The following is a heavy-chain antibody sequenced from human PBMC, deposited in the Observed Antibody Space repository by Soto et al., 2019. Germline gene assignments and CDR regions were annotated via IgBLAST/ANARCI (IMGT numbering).Heavy chain of an antibody. Sequence: GGSLRLSCAASGFTFSSYAMHWVRQAPGKGLEWVAVISYDGSNKCYADSVKGRFTISRDNSKNTLYLQMNSLRAEDTAVYYCARDTKGFYDYWGQGTLVTVSS. V-gene: IGHV3-30-3*01. D-gene: IGHD1-1*01. CDR3: ARDTKGFYDY. CDR2: ISYDGSNK. CDR1: GFTFSSYA. J-gene: IGHJ4*02.